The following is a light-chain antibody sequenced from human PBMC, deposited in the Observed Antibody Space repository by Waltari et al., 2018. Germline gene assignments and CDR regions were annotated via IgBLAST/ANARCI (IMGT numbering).Light chain of an antibody. V-gene: IGKV3-20*01. Sequence: EIVLAQSPGTLSVSPGERATLSCRASQSVSGASVAWYRQRPGQAPRLLIYDASIRAPDIPDRFSGSGSGTDFTLTISSLDSEDFAVDYCQQYAASPLTFGGGTKV. J-gene: IGKJ4*01. CDR2: DAS. CDR3: QQYAASPLT. CDR1: QSVSGAS.